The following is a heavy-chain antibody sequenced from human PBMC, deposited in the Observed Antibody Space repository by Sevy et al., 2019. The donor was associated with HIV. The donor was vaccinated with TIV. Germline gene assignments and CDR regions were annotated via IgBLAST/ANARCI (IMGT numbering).Heavy chain of an antibody. D-gene: IGHD3-22*01. CDR2: ISGGGGST. J-gene: IGHJ3*02. CDR3: AKALYETDAFDI. V-gene: IGHV3-23*01. Sequence: GGSLRLSCAASGFTFSSYAMSWVRQAPGKGLEWVSAISGGGGSTYYEDSVKGRFTISRDNSKNTLYLQRNSLRAEDTAVYYCAKALYETDAFDIWGQGTMVTVSS. CDR1: GFTFSSYA.